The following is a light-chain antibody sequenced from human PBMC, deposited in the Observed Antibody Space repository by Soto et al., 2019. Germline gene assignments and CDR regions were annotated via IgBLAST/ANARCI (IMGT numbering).Light chain of an antibody. CDR2: DND. CDR3: GTWDRSLTAGV. J-gene: IGLJ2*01. V-gene: IGLV1-51*01. Sequence: QSVLTQPPSVSAAPGQKVTISCSGSTSNIGSSYVSWYQQLPGTAPKLLIYDNDKHPSGIPDLFSGTKAGTSATLDITGLQAGDEAYYYYGTWDRSLTAGVFGGGTKLTVL. CDR1: TSNIGSSY.